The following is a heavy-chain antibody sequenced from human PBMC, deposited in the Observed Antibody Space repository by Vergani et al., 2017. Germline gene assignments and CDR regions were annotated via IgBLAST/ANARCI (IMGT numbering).Heavy chain of an antibody. CDR3: ASGKYYSDSTSQFRGRYFDV. CDR2: IYNSGNG. J-gene: IGHJ2*01. Sequence: QMQLQESGPGLVKASETLSLTCTVSGEPSISRSYYWGWIRQPPGKGLEWVASIYNSGNGDSSSSLKSRVTISADTSKNQFSLRLTSVTAADTAVYYCASGKYYSDSTSQFRGRYFDVWGRGTLVTVPS. D-gene: IGHD3-16*01. CDR1: GEPSISRSYY. V-gene: IGHV4-39*01.